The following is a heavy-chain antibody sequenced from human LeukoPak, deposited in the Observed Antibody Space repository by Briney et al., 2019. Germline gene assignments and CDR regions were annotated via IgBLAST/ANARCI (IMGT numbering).Heavy chain of an antibody. Sequence: VASVKVSFKASGYTFTIYDINWVRQATGQGLEWMGWMNPNSGNTGYAQKFQGRVTMTRNTSISTAYMELSSLRSEDTAVYYCARGRKGNWFDPWGQGTLVTVSS. CDR2: MNPNSGNT. CDR1: GYTFTIYD. J-gene: IGHJ5*02. V-gene: IGHV1-8*01. CDR3: ARGRKGNWFDP.